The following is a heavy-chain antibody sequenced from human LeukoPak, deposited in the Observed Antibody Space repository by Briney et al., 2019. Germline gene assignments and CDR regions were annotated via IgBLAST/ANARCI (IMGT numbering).Heavy chain of an antibody. CDR1: GFTFSSYV. CDR3: AKGGGGGGSPDYYYYYMDV. Sequence: GGSLRLSCAASGFTFSSYVMSWVRQAPGKGLEWVSNISGSGDSTNYADSGKGRFTISRDNSENTLYLQMNSLRAEDTAVYYCAKGGGGGGSPDYYYYYMDVWGKGTTVTVSS. J-gene: IGHJ6*03. D-gene: IGHD2-15*01. V-gene: IGHV3-23*01. CDR2: ISGSGDST.